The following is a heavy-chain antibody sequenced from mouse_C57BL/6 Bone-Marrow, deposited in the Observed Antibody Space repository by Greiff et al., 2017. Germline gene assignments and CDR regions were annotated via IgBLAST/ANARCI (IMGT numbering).Heavy chain of an antibody. J-gene: IGHJ4*01. D-gene: IGHD1-1*01. V-gene: IGHV5-12*01. CDR2: ISNGGGST. CDR1: GFTFSDYY. Sequence: EVKLVESGGGLVQPGGSLKLSCAASGFTFSDYYMYWVRQTPEKRLEWVAYISNGGGSTYYPDTVKGRFTISRDNAKNTLYLQMSRLKSEDTAMYYCARPDYYGSRFYAMDDWGQGTSVTVSS. CDR3: ARPDYYGSRFYAMDD.